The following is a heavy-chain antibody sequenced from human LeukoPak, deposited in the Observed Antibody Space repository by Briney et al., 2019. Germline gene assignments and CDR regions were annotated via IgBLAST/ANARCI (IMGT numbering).Heavy chain of an antibody. CDR1: GFTFGDYG. Sequence: PGGSLRLSCAASGFTFGDYGMSWVRQAPGKGLEWVSCINWNGGSTGYADSVKGRFTISRDNAKNSLYLQMNSLRAEDTALYFCARISLTTGSYYYYYMDVWGKGTTVTVSS. V-gene: IGHV3-20*04. D-gene: IGHD4-17*01. CDR2: INWNGGST. CDR3: ARISLTTGSYYYYYMDV. J-gene: IGHJ6*03.